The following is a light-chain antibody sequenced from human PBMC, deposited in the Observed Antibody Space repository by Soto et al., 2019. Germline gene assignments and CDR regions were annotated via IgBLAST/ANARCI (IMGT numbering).Light chain of an antibody. CDR2: DVT. Sequence: QSVLTQPRSVSGSPGQAVTISCTGTSTDVGGYNYVSWYQHHPGKVPKLMIYDVTRRPSGVPDRFSGSKSGNTAALTISGLQAEDEAYYYCFSFSGSYTPYVFGAGTKLTVL. CDR3: FSFSGSYTPYV. CDR1: STDVGGYNY. J-gene: IGLJ1*01. V-gene: IGLV2-11*01.